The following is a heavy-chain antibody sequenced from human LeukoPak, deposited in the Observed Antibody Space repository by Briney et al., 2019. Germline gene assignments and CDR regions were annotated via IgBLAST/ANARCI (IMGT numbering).Heavy chain of an antibody. Sequence: GGSLRLSCAASGFTFSGYSMNWVRQAPGKGLEWVAYIRSSGSPIYYADSVKGRFTISRDNAKNSLYLQINRLRDEDTAVSFCVRDPDALDYWGQGTLVTVSS. CDR2: IRSSGSPI. CDR1: GFTFSGYS. CDR3: VRDPDALDY. J-gene: IGHJ4*02. V-gene: IGHV3-48*02.